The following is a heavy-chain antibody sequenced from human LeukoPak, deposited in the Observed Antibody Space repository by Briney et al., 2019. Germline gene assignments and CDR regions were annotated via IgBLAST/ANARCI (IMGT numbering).Heavy chain of an antibody. J-gene: IGHJ3*02. CDR2: ISSSGGST. CDR1: GFTFSSYA. Sequence: GGSLRLSCSASGFTFSSYAMHWVRQAPGKGLEYVSAISSSGGSTYYADSVKGRFTISRDNSKNTLYLQMSSLRAEDTAVYYCVKPPAQYYYDSSGYPDAFDIWRQGTMVTVSS. CDR3: VKPPAQYYYDSSGYPDAFDI. V-gene: IGHV3-64D*09. D-gene: IGHD3-22*01.